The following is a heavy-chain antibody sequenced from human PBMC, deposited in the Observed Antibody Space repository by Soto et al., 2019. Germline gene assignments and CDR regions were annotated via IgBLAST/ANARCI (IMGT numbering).Heavy chain of an antibody. J-gene: IGHJ4*02. D-gene: IGHD2-15*01. Sequence: GSLRLSCAASGFTVSSNYMSWVRQAPGKGLEWVSVIYSGGSTYYADSVKGRLIISRHNSKNTLYLQMNSLRAEDTAVYYCARVFYCSGGSCRHFDYWGQGTLVTVSS. CDR1: GFTVSSNY. CDR3: ARVFYCSGGSCRHFDY. CDR2: IYSGGST. V-gene: IGHV3-53*04.